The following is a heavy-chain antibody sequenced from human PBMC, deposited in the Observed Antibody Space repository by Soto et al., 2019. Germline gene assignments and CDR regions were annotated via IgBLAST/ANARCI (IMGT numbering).Heavy chain of an antibody. J-gene: IGHJ6*02. CDR2: IYPGDSDT. Sequence: PGESLKISCKGSGYSFTSYWIGWVRQMPGKGLEWMGIIYPGDSDTRYSPSFQGQVTISADKSISTAYLQWSSLKASDTAMYYCARDKTVGATTETSNYYYYGMDVWGQGTTVTVSS. D-gene: IGHD1-26*01. V-gene: IGHV5-51*01. CDR3: ARDKTVGATTETSNYYYYGMDV. CDR1: GYSFTSYW.